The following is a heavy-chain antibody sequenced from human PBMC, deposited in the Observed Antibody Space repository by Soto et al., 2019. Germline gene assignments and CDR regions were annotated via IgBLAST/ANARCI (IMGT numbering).Heavy chain of an antibody. CDR2: ITHSVRT. J-gene: IGHJ6*04. V-gene: IGHV4-34*01. CDR3: ERGGV. CDR1: AGSFSGYY. Sequence: SETLSLTCPVDAGSFSGYYWSRIRQPPRKGLEWFGEITHSVRTNYNPSLKSRVTISVDTSTNQFSLKLSSVAAADTAAHDCERGGVWGKGTTVSVSS.